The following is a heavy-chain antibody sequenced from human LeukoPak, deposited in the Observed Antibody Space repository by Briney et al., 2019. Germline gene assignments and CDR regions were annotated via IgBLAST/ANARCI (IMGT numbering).Heavy chain of an antibody. CDR3: ARAKIMRGVAARTFDY. Sequence: ASVKVSCKASGYTFTSYDINWVRQATEQGLEWMGWMNPNSGNTGYAQKFQGRVTMTRNTSISTAYMELSSLRSEDTAAYYCARAKIMRGVAARTFDYWGQGTLVTVSS. J-gene: IGHJ4*02. CDR1: GYTFTSYD. CDR2: MNPNSGNT. D-gene: IGHD2-15*01. V-gene: IGHV1-8*01.